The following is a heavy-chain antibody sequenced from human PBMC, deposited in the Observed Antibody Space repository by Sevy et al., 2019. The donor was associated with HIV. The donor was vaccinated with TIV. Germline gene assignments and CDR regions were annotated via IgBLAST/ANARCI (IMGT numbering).Heavy chain of an antibody. CDR2: IKSRPEGGTT. D-gene: IGHD6-13*01. Sequence: GGSLRLSCAASGFTFSNAWMSWVRQAPGTGLEWVGRIKSRPEGGTTDYATPVNGRFTISRDDSKTTLYLQMNSLKTEDTAVYYCTTDLGGIEAAGNYYYYGMDVWGQGTTVTVSS. J-gene: IGHJ6*02. CDR3: TTDLGGIEAAGNYYYYGMDV. V-gene: IGHV3-15*01. CDR1: GFTFSNAW.